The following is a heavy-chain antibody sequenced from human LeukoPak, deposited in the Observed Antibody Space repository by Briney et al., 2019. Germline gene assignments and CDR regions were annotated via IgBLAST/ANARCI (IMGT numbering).Heavy chain of an antibody. D-gene: IGHD6-6*01. J-gene: IGHJ6*03. V-gene: IGHV3-23*01. CDR2: ITLSGGST. CDR3: TKDAGVGSSSPSFYFYMDA. CDR1: GFTFSSYD. Sequence: TGGSLRLSCAASGFTFSSYDMSWVRQAPGKGLEWVSSITLSGGSTFYADSVKGRFTISRDNAKKSVYLQMDSLRPDDTALYYCTKDAGVGSSSPSFYFYMDAWGKGTTVSVSS.